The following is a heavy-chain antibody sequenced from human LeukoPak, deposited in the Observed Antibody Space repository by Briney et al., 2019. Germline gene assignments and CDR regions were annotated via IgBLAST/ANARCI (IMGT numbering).Heavy chain of an antibody. CDR3: AKVRGSGSYYYFDY. J-gene: IGHJ4*02. Sequence: PGRSLRLSCAASGFTFDDYAMHWVRQAPGKGLEWVSGISWNSGSIGYADSVKGRFTTSRDNAKNSLYLQMNSLRAEDTALYYCAKVRGSGSYYYFDYWGQGTLVTVSS. V-gene: IGHV3-9*01. D-gene: IGHD3-10*01. CDR2: ISWNSGSI. CDR1: GFTFDDYA.